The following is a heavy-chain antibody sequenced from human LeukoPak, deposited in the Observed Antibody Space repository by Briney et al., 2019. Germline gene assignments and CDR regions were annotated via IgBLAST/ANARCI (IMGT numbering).Heavy chain of an antibody. D-gene: IGHD5-18*01. V-gene: IGHV4-34*01. CDR2: INHSGST. CDR3: ARAGPWLLDY. CDR1: GGSFSGYY. Sequence: SETLSLTCAVYGGSFSGYYWSWIRQPPGKGLEWIGEINHSGSTNYNPSLKSRVTISVDTSKNQFSLQLSSVTAADTAVYYCARAGPWLLDYWGQGTLVTVSS. J-gene: IGHJ4*02.